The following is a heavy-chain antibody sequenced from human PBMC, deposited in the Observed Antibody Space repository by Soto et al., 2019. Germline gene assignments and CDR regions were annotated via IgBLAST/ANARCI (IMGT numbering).Heavy chain of an antibody. J-gene: IGHJ4*02. D-gene: IGHD6-13*01. CDR1: GFTFSSYS. CDR3: ARDASEQLVREGFDY. CDR2: SSSSSSYI. V-gene: IGHV3-21*01. Sequence: GGSLRLSCAASGFTFSSYSMNWVRQAPGKGLEWVSSSSSSSSYIYYAGSVKGRFTISRDNAKNSLYLQMNSLRAEDTAVYYCARDASEQLVREGFDYWGQGTLVTVSS.